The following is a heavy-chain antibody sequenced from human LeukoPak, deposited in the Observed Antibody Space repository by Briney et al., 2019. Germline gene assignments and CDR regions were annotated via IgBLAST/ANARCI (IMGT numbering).Heavy chain of an antibody. J-gene: IGHJ6*02. CDR1: GDSVSSNSAA. V-gene: IGHV6-1*01. D-gene: IGHD6-13*01. CDR2: TYYRSKWYN. Sequence: SQTLSLTCAISGDSVSSNSAAWNWIRQSPSRGLEWLGRTYYRSKWYNDYAVSVKSRITINPDTSKNQFSLQLNSVTPEDTAVYYCARGGSSWYNGIAYYYYGMDVWGQGTTVTVSS. CDR3: ARGGSSWYNGIAYYYYGMDV.